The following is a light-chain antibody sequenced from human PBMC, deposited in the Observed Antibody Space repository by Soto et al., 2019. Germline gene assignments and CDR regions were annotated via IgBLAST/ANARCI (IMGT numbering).Light chain of an antibody. V-gene: IGKV3-20*01. CDR2: GAS. J-gene: IGKJ5*01. CDR3: QQYGSSPPIT. CDR1: QSVSSSY. Sequence: EIVLTQSPGTLSLSPGERATLSCRASQSVSSSYLAWYQQKPGQAPRLLIYGASSRATGIPDRFSGSGSGTDFTLTNSRLEPEDFAVDYSQQYGSSPPITFSQGTRLEIK.